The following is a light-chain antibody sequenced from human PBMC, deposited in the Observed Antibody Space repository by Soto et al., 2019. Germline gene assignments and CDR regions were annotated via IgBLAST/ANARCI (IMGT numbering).Light chain of an antibody. CDR2: KAS. CDR1: QSISSW. J-gene: IGKJ2*01. V-gene: IGKV1-5*03. CDR3: HQYSAFPFT. Sequence: DIQMTQSPSTLSASVGDRVTITCRASQSISSWLAWYQQKPGKAPKLLIYKASSLESGVPSRFIGSGSGTEFPLTINILQPDDFATYYCHQYSAFPFTFGQGTKLEIK.